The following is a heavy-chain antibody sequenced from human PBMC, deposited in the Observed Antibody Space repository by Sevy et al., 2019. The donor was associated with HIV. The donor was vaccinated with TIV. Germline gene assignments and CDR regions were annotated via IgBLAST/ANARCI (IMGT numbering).Heavy chain of an antibody. CDR1: GFTFDDYA. J-gene: IGHJ4*02. V-gene: IGHV3-9*01. CDR2: ISWNSGSI. Sequence: GGSLRLSCAASGFTFDDYAMHWVRQAPGKGLEWVSGISWNSGSIGYADSVKGRFTISRDNAKNSLYLQMNSLRAEDTALYYCAKGSRDSSGYYSPWGQGTLVNVSS. D-gene: IGHD3-22*01. CDR3: AKGSRDSSGYYSP.